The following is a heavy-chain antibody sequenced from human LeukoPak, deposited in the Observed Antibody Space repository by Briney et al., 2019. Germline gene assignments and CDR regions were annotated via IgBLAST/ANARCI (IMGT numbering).Heavy chain of an antibody. V-gene: IGHV3-23*01. CDR3: AKGSGNGYGSGPFDY. J-gene: IGHJ4*02. CDR1: GFTFSSYG. D-gene: IGHD3-10*01. CDR2: ISTDAGET. Sequence: GGSLRLSCAASGFTFSSYGMSWVRQAPGKGLEWVSAISTDAGETHYADSVKGRFTISRDNSKNTVSLQMSSLRAEDTALYYCAKGSGNGYGSGPFDYWGQGTLVTVSS.